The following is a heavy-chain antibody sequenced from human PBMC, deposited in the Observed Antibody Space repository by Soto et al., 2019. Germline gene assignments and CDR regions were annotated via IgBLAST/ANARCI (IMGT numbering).Heavy chain of an antibody. CDR3: ARDSSTYDFWSGYRNPQNWFDP. CDR2: IKQDGSEK. CDR1: GFTFSSYW. Sequence: GGSLRLSCAASGFTFSSYWMSWVRQAPGKGLEWVANIKQDGSEKYYVDSVKGRFTISRDNAKNSLYLQMNSLRAEDTAVYYCARDSSTYDFWSGYRNPQNWFDPWGQGTLVTVSS. J-gene: IGHJ5*02. V-gene: IGHV3-7*01. D-gene: IGHD3-3*01.